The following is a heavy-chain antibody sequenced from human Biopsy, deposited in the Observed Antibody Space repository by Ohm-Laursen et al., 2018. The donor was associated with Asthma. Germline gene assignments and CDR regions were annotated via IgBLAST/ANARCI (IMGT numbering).Heavy chain of an antibody. CDR3: ARARAFRHDMTGPKTCLAV. D-gene: IGHD3-9*01. V-gene: IGHV4-31*03. CDR2: IYFSGSA. J-gene: IGHJ6*02. CDR1: GDSIIIGGHY. Sequence: TLSLTCNVSGDSIIIGGHYWSWIRQHPGKGLEWIGHIYFSGSAKYNPSLKSRVSISVDTSKNQFPLKLSSVTAADTAVYYCARARAFRHDMTGPKTCLAVWGPGTTVIVSS.